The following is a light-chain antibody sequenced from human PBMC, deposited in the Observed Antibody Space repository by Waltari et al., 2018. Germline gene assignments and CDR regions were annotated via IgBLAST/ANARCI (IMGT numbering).Light chain of an antibody. Sequence: EIVLTQSPGTLSLSPGVRATLSCRASQSVSRTLAWYQQKPGQAPRLLIYGASTRATGIPDRFSGGGSGTDFSLTISRLEPEDFAVYYCQHYVRLPATFGEGTKVEIK. J-gene: IGKJ1*01. CDR1: QSVSRT. CDR2: GAS. V-gene: IGKV3-20*01. CDR3: QHYVRLPAT.